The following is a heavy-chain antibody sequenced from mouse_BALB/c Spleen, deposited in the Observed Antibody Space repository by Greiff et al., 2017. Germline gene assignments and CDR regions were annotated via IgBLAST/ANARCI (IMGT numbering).Heavy chain of an antibody. CDR3: ARGDYLYYFDY. Sequence: DVHLVESGAELVRPGALVKLSCKASGFNIKDYYMHWVKQRPEQGLEWIGWIDPENGNTIYDPKFQGKASITADTSSNTAYLQLSSLTSEDTAVYYCARGDYLYYFDYWGQGTTLTVSS. CDR1: GFNIKDYY. D-gene: IGHD2-4*01. CDR2: IDPENGNT. V-gene: IGHV14-1*02. J-gene: IGHJ2*01.